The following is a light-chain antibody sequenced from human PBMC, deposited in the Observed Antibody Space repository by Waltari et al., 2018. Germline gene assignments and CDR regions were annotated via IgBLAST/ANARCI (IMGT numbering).Light chain of an antibody. CDR3: QHYVRLPVT. CDR1: QSIGRS. Sequence: EIMLTQSPGTLSLSPGERATLSCRTSQSIGRSLAWYQQKPGQAPRLLIYGASSRATDIPVRFSGSGSGTDFSLTINRLEPEESALYYCQHYVRLPVTFGQGTKVEIK. V-gene: IGKV3-20*01. J-gene: IGKJ1*01. CDR2: GAS.